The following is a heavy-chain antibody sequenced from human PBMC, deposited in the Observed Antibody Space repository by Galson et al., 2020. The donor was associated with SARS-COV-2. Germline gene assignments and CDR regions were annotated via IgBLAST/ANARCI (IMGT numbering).Heavy chain of an antibody. V-gene: IGHV5-51*01. CDR2: IYPGDSDT. Sequence: GESLQISCKGSGYSFTSYWIGWVRKMPGKGLEWMGIIYPGDSDTRYSPSFQGQVTISADKSISTAYLQWSSLKASDTAMYYCARGGFGRYWQQLVLGGNWFDPWGQGTLVTVSS. CDR1: GYSFTSYW. D-gene: IGHD6-13*01. J-gene: IGHJ5*02. CDR3: ARGGFGRYWQQLVLGGNWFDP.